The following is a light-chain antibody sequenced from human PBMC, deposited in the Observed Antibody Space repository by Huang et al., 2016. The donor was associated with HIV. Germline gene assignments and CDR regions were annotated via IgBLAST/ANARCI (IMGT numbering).Light chain of an antibody. CDR1: QNIVSL. J-gene: IGKJ1*01. Sequence: DIQMTQSPSTLSASVGDRVSITWRASQNIVSLLAWYQQKPGKAPKLLIYKASLLQSGDPSRCSGSGAETEFTLTISLLQPDDFATYYCQQYNRYSTFGEGTKVEIK. CDR3: QQYNRYST. V-gene: IGKV1-5*03. CDR2: KAS.